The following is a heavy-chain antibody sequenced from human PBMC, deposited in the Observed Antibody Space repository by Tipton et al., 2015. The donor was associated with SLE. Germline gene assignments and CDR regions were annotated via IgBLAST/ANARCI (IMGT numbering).Heavy chain of an antibody. V-gene: IGHV3-23*01. D-gene: IGHD1-1*01. CDR1: GFTFSDYY. Sequence: SLRLSCAASGFTFSDYYMSWVRQAPGKGLEWVSAISGSGGSTYYADSVKGRFTISRDNSKNTLYLQMNSLRAEDTAVYYCAKVVAVTRDFDYWGQGTLVTVSS. J-gene: IGHJ4*02. CDR2: ISGSGGST. CDR3: AKVVAVTRDFDY.